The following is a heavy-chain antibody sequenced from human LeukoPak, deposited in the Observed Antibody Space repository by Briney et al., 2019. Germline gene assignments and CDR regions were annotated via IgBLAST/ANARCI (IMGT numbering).Heavy chain of an antibody. CDR1: GGTFSSYA. CDR3: ARDTSGYCSSTSCYGEFDY. D-gene: IGHD2-2*01. J-gene: IGHJ4*02. Sequence: SVEVSCKASGGTFSSYAISWVRQAPGQGLEWMGGIIPIFGTANYAQKFQGRVTITADKSTSTAYMELSSLRSEDTAVYYCARDTSGYCSSTSCYGEFDYWGQGTLVTVSS. CDR2: IIPIFGTA. V-gene: IGHV1-69*06.